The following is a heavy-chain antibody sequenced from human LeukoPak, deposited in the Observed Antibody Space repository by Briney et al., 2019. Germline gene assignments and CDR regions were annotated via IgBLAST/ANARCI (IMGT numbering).Heavy chain of an antibody. CDR3: AKDGEYCSSTSCYRNWFDP. J-gene: IGHJ5*02. V-gene: IGHV3-30*18. CDR2: ISYDGSNK. CDR1: GFTFSSYG. Sequence: GGSLRLSCAASGFTFSSYGMHWVSQAPGKGLEWVAVISYDGSNKYYADSVKGRFTISRDNSKNTLYLQMNSLRAEDTAVYYCAKDGEYCSSTSCYRNWFDPWGQGTLVTVSS. D-gene: IGHD2-2*02.